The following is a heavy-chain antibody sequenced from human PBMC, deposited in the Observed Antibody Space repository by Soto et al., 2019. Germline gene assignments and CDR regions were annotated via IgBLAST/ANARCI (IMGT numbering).Heavy chain of an antibody. V-gene: IGHV1-18*04. D-gene: IGHD3-22*01. Sequence: ASVKVSCKASGYTFTSYGISWVRQAPGQGLEWMGWISAYNGNTNYAQKLQGRVTMTTDTSTSTAYMELRSLRSDDTAVYYCARDYYDSSGYYRWYYGMDVWGQGTTVTVSS. CDR3: ARDYYDSSGYYRWYYGMDV. J-gene: IGHJ6*02. CDR2: ISAYNGNT. CDR1: GYTFTSYG.